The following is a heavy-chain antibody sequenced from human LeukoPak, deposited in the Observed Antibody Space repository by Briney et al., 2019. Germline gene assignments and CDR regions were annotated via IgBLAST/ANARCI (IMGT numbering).Heavy chain of an antibody. J-gene: IGHJ6*03. CDR2: ISSNGGGT. CDR1: GFTFSSYA. CDR3: ARGDGYYYYYMDV. V-gene: IGHV3-64*01. Sequence: PGGSLRLSCAASGFTFSSYAMHWVRQAPGKGLEYVSAISSNGGGTYYANSVKGRFTISRDNSKNTLYLQMGSLRAEDMAVYYCARGDGYYYYYMDVWGKGTTVTVSS. D-gene: IGHD3-16*01.